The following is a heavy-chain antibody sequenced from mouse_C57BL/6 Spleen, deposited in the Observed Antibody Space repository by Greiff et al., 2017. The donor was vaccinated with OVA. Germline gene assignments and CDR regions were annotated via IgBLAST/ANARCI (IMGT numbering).Heavy chain of an antibody. V-gene: IGHV1-82*01. J-gene: IGHJ3*01. Sequence: VKLVESGPELVKPGASVKISCKASGYAFSSSWMNWVKQRPGKGLEWIGRIYPGDGDTNYNGKFKGKATLTADKSSSTAYMQLSSLTSEDSAVYFCARSPYGSSSFAYWGQGTLVTVSA. CDR2: IYPGDGDT. CDR1: GYAFSSSW. D-gene: IGHD1-1*01. CDR3: ARSPYGSSSFAY.